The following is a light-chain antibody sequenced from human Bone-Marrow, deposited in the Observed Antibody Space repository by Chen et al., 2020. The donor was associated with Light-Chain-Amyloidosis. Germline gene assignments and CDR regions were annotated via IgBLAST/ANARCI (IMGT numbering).Light chain of an antibody. CDR1: QSMSTY. CDR3: QESHSSLSRT. V-gene: IGKV1-39*01. CDR2: ATS. J-gene: IGKJ2*02. Sequence: DIQMTQSPSSLSASVGDRVTIVCRASQSMSTYLNWYQQKPGKAPKLLIYATSTLQTGVPSRFSGSGSGTDFTLTISSLQPEDCATYYCQESHSSLSRTVGQETKLEIK.